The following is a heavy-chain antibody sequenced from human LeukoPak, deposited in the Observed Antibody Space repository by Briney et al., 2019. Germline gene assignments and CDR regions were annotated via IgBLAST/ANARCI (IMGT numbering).Heavy chain of an antibody. CDR3: ARPLNTVHDTFDV. CDR1: GGSMSPYH. D-gene: IGHD4-11*01. V-gene: IGHV4-4*07. CDR2: LHTSGNK. J-gene: IGHJ3*01. Sequence: SETLSLTCTVSGGSMSPYHWTWIRQPAGRGLEWIGRLHTSGNKNYNPSLKGRVTISVDTSKNQFSLEMTSVTAADTAVYYCARPLNTVHDTFDVWGQGTMVTVSS.